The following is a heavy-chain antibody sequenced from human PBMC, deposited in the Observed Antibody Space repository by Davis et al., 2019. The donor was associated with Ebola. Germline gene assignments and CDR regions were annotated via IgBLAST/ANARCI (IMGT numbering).Heavy chain of an antibody. CDR3: ARLCSSSCPNDY. Sequence: ASVKVSCKASGYPFTGYYMHWVRQAPGQGLEWMGRINPNSGGTNYAQEFQGRVTMSGDTSISTAYMELSRLRNDDTAVYYCARLCSSSCPNDYWGQGTLVTVSS. J-gene: IGHJ4*02. D-gene: IGHD6-13*01. V-gene: IGHV1-2*06. CDR2: INPNSGGT. CDR1: GYPFTGYY.